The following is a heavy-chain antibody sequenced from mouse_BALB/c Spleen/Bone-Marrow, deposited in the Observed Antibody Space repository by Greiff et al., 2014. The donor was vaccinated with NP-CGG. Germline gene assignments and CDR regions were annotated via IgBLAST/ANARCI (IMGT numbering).Heavy chain of an antibody. CDR3: ARAGWYDC. CDR1: GYSFTDYT. D-gene: IGHD1-1*02. V-gene: IGHV1-22*01. CDR2: FNPNNGGT. Sequence: VQLKQSGPELVKPGSSVKMSCKTSGYSFTDYTIHWVKQSHGKSLEWIGNFNPNNGGTNYNQKFKDKATLTVDKSSRTAYMEFRSLTFEDSAVYYCARAGWYDCWGQGTTLTVSS. J-gene: IGHJ2*01.